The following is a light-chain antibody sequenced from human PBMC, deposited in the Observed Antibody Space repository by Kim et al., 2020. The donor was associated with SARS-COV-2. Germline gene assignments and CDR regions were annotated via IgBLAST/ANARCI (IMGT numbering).Light chain of an antibody. V-gene: IGKV1-27*01. Sequence: ASVGDRVTITCRASQGISTYLAWYQQKPGKVPKLLIYAASTLQSGVPSRFSGSGSGTDFTLTISSLQPEDVATYYCQKYNSAPQTFVQGTKVDIK. CDR3: QKYNSAPQT. CDR2: AAS. CDR1: QGISTY. J-gene: IGKJ1*01.